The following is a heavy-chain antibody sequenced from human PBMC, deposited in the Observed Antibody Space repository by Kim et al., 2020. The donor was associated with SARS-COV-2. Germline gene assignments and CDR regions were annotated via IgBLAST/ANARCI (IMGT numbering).Heavy chain of an antibody. V-gene: IGHV3-11*01. CDR3: ARPGYCGGDCYDY. J-gene: IGHJ4*02. Sequence: YADSVKGRFTISRDNAKNSLYLQMNSLRAEDTAVYYCARPGYCGGDCYDYWGQGTLVTVSS. D-gene: IGHD2-21*01.